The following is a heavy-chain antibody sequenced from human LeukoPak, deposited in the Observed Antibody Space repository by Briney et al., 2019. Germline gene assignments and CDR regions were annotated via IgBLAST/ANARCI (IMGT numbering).Heavy chain of an antibody. V-gene: IGHV4-39*07. Sequence: SETLSLTCTVSGGSISSSSYYWGWIRQPPGKGLEWIGSIYYSGSTYYNPSLKSRVTISVDTSKNQFSLKLSSVTAADTAVYYCARGLRSLDPWGQGTLVTVSS. D-gene: IGHD4-17*01. CDR1: GGSISSSSYY. CDR3: ARGLRSLDP. CDR2: IYYSGST. J-gene: IGHJ5*02.